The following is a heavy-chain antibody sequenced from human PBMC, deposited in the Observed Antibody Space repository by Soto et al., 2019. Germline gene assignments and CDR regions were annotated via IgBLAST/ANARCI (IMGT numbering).Heavy chain of an antibody. Sequence: GGSLRLSCAASGFTFSSYWMSWVRQAPGKGLEWVANIKQDGSEKYYVDSVKGRFTISRDNAKNSLYLQMNSLRAEDTAVYYCARDQKGYSSSYYFDYWGQGTLVTVSS. CDR3: ARDQKGYSSSYYFDY. J-gene: IGHJ4*02. D-gene: IGHD6-6*01. CDR2: IKQDGSEK. V-gene: IGHV3-7*01. CDR1: GFTFSSYW.